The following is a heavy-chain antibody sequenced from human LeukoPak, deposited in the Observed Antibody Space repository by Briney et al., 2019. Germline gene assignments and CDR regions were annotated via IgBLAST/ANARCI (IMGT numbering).Heavy chain of an antibody. Sequence: PGGSLRLSCAASGFTFSSYAMHWVRQAPGKGLEWVPSISSSSSYIYYADSVKGRFTISRDNAKNSLYLQMNSLRAEDTAVYYCAKDLGYCGVGSCTTIDYWGQGTLVTVSS. CDR3: AKDLGYCGVGSCTTIDY. J-gene: IGHJ4*02. CDR1: GFTFSSYA. CDR2: ISSSSSYI. V-gene: IGHV3-21*01. D-gene: IGHD2-15*01.